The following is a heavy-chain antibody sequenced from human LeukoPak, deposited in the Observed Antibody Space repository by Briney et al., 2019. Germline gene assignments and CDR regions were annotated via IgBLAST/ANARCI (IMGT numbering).Heavy chain of an antibody. CDR3: ARAPPITMIVVVKYGMDV. V-gene: IGHV3-74*01. J-gene: IGHJ6*02. D-gene: IGHD3-22*01. CDR1: GFTFSSYW. CDR2: INSDGSST. Sequence: GGSLRLSCAASGFTFSSYWMHWVRQAPGKGLVWVSRINSDGSSTSYADSVKGRLTISRDNAKNTLYLQMNSLRAEDTAVYYCARAPPITMIVVVKYGMDVWGQGTTVTVSS.